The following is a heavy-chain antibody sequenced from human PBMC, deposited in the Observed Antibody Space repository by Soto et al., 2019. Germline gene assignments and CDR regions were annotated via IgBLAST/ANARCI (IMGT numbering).Heavy chain of an antibody. CDR1: GYTFTNYA. D-gene: IGHD3-22*01. Sequence: ASVKVSCKASGYTFTNYAMHWVRQAPGQRPEWMGWVYAGDGITRYAQKFQGRLTISRDTSATTAYMELSSLRSEDTAVYYCARGYYHDRSGFYDYWGQGTLVTVPQ. V-gene: IGHV1-3*01. J-gene: IGHJ4*02. CDR3: ARGYYHDRSGFYDY. CDR2: VYAGDGIT.